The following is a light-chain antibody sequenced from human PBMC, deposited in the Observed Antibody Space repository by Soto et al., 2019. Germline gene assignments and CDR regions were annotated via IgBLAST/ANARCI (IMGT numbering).Light chain of an antibody. CDR3: QQYGSSPPYN. CDR2: GAS. Sequence: EIVLTQSPGTLSLSPGERATLSCRASQSVSSSYLAWYQQKPGQAPRLLIYGASSRATGIPDRFSGSGSGTDFTITISRLEPEDFAVYYCQQYGSSPPYNFGPGTKVDIK. J-gene: IGKJ3*01. CDR1: QSVSSSY. V-gene: IGKV3-20*01.